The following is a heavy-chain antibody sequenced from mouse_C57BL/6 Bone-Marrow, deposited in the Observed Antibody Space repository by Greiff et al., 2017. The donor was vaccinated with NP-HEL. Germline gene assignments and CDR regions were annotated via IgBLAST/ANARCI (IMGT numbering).Heavy chain of an antibody. V-gene: IGHV1-52*01. D-gene: IGHD1-1*01. Sequence: QVQLQQPGAELVRPGSSVKLSCKASGYTFTSYWMHWVKQRPIQGLEWIGNIDPSDSDTHYNQKFKDKATLTVDNSTSTAYMQLSSLTSEDSAVYYCAREGGVVFYAIDYWGQGTSVTVSS. CDR2: IDPSDSDT. J-gene: IGHJ4*01. CDR3: AREGGVVFYAIDY. CDR1: GYTFTSYW.